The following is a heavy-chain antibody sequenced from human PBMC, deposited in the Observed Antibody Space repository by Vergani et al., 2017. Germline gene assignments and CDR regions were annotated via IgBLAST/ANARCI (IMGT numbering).Heavy chain of an antibody. CDR2: IIPILGIA. Sequence: QVQLVQSGAEVKKPGSSVKVSCKASGGTFSSYTISSVRQAPGQGLEWMGRIIPILGIANYAQKFQGRVTITADKSTSTAYMELSSLRSEDTAVYYCASLKATTSQNFDYWGQGTLVTVSS. V-gene: IGHV1-69*02. D-gene: IGHD5-12*01. CDR3: ASLKATTSQNFDY. CDR1: GGTFSSYT. J-gene: IGHJ4*02.